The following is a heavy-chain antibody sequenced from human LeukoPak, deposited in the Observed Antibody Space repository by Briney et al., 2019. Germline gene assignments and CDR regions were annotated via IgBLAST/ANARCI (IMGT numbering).Heavy chain of an antibody. CDR3: VRAGRVDY. CDR1: GFTFSTYW. CDR2: IKQDGSEK. J-gene: IGHJ4*02. V-gene: IGHV3-7*05. Sequence: PGGSLRLSCAASGFTFSTYWMTWVRQAPGKGLEWVANIKQDGSEKYYGDSLEGRFTISRDNAKNSLFLQINSLRVEDTAIYYCVRAGRVDYWGQGTVVTVSS. D-gene: IGHD1-26*01.